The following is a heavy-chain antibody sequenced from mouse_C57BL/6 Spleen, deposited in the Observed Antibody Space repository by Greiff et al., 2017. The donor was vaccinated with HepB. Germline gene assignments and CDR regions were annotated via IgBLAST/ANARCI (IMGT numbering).Heavy chain of an antibody. Sequence: VQRVESGPELVKPGASVKISCTASGYSFTSYYIHWVKQRPGQGLEWIGWIYPGSGNTKYNEKFKGKATLTADTSSSTAYMQLSSLTSEDSAVYYCARKSSYDYAMDYWGQGTSVTVSS. CDR3: ARKSSYDYAMDY. CDR2: IYPGSGNT. CDR1: GYSFTSYY. V-gene: IGHV1-66*01. D-gene: IGHD1-1*01. J-gene: IGHJ4*01.